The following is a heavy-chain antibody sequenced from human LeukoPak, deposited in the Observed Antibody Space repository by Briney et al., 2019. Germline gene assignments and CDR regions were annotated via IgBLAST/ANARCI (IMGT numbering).Heavy chain of an antibody. Sequence: SEPLSLPCAVYGGSYSVYYWRWIRDPREGGVVGIGEINHSGSTNYNPSLKSRVTISVDTSKNQFSLKLSSVTAADTAVYYCARGRFWSGDIDYWGQGTLVTVSS. J-gene: IGHJ4*02. CDR1: GGSYSVYY. CDR2: INHSGST. V-gene: IGHV4-34*01. D-gene: IGHD3-3*01. CDR3: ARGRFWSGDIDY.